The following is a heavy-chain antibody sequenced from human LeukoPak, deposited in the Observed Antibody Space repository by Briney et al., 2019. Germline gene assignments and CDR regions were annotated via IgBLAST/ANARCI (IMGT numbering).Heavy chain of an antibody. J-gene: IGHJ4*02. CDR2: IHYTGST. Sequence: SETLSLTCTVSGGSISSYYWSWIRQSPGKGLECIGYIHYTGSTNYNPSLKSRVTISVDTSKNQFSLKLSSVTAADTAVYYCARHRRDYYGSGRMYYFDYWGQGTLVTVSS. CDR1: GGSISSYY. D-gene: IGHD3-10*01. CDR3: ARHRRDYYGSGRMYYFDY. V-gene: IGHV4-59*08.